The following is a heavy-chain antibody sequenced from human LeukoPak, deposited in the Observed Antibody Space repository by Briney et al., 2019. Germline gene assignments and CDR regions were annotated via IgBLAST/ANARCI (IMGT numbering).Heavy chain of an antibody. Sequence: PSETLSLTCTVSGGSFSSYSWSWVRQPSGKGLEWIGEINNSGGANYSPSLQSRVTISIDTSKNQLSLTLNSVTAADTSVYYCARIEPGLGWAFDFWGQGTLGTVSS. CDR3: ARIEPGLGWAFDF. D-gene: IGHD1-14*01. V-gene: IGHV4-34*01. J-gene: IGHJ4*02. CDR1: GGSFSSYS. CDR2: INNSGGA.